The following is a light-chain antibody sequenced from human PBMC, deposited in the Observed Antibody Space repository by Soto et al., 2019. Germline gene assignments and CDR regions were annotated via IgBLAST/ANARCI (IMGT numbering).Light chain of an antibody. CDR1: QSVSSD. CDR2: GAS. CDR3: QQYNTWHPKMA. V-gene: IGKV3-15*01. Sequence: VVQQSPATLSVFPGETAKLSCRASQSVSSDLAWYQQRPGQAPRLLIYGASTRATGIPARFRGSGSGTEFRLTISSLQSEDFATYYCQQYNTWHPKMAFGRGTKVEIK. J-gene: IGKJ1*01.